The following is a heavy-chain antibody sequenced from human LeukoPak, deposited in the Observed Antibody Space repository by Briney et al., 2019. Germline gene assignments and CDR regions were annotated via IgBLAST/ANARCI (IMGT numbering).Heavy chain of an antibody. J-gene: IGHJ4*02. V-gene: IGHV1-2*02. CDR2: INPNRGGT. D-gene: IGHD2-15*01. CDR3: ARVYGVCSGGSCYDYFDY. CDR1: GYTFTGYY. Sequence: WASVKVSCKASGYTFTGYYMHWVRQAPGQGLEWMGWINPNRGGTKYAQKFQGRVTMTRDTSISTAHMELSRLRSDDTAVYYCARVYGVCSGGSCYDYFDYWGQGTLVTVSS.